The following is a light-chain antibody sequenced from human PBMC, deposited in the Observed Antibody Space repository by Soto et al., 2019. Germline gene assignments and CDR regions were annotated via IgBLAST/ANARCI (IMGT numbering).Light chain of an antibody. J-gene: IGKJ4*01. Sequence: EIVMTQSPATLSVSPGEGATLSCRASQTVSSNLAWYQQRPGQAPRLLIYGVSTRATGIPARFSGSGSGTEFTLTISSLQSEDFAVYYCQQSHNWPLSFGGGTKVEIK. CDR1: QTVSSN. CDR2: GVS. CDR3: QQSHNWPLS. V-gene: IGKV3-15*01.